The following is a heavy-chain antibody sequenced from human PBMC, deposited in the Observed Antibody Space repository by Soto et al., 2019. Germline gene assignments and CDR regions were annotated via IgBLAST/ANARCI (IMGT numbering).Heavy chain of an antibody. Sequence: QVQLVESGGGLVKPGGSLRVSCAASGFTFSDYYMSWIRQAPGKGLEWVSYISSSSSYTNYADSVKGRFTISRDNAKNSLYLQMNSLRAEDTAVYYCASRGYCSGGSCFQHWGQGTLVTVSS. D-gene: IGHD2-15*01. J-gene: IGHJ1*01. CDR1: GFTFSDYY. CDR2: ISSSSSYT. CDR3: ASRGYCSGGSCFQH. V-gene: IGHV3-11*05.